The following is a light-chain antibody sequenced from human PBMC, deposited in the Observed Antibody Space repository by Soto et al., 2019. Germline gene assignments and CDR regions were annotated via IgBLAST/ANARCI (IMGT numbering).Light chain of an antibody. Sequence: DIRMTHPPGARSASVGYRVTITCRASQSISSWLAWYQQKPGKAPKLLIYNASSLESGVPSRFSGSGSGTEFTLTISSLQPHDFATYYCQHYNIYSKTFGQGSKVDIK. CDR2: NAS. CDR3: QHYNIYSKT. V-gene: IGKV1-5*03. J-gene: IGKJ1*01. CDR1: QSISSW.